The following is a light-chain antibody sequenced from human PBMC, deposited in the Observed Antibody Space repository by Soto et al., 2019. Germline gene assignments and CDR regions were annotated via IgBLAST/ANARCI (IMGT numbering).Light chain of an antibody. V-gene: IGLV1-44*01. J-gene: IGLJ1*01. CDR3: AAWDDSLNGYV. CDR2: ANN. Sequence: QCVLTQPPSASGTPGQRVTISCSGSSSNIGSNTVNWYQQLPGTAPTLLIHANNQRPSGVTARFSGSKSGTSASLAISWLQSEEADYYCAAWDDSLNGYVFGTGTKV. CDR1: SSNIGSNT.